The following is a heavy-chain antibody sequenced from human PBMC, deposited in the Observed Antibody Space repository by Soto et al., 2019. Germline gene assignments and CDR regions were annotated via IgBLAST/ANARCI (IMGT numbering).Heavy chain of an antibody. CDR3: ARAREYYDSSGFSY. CDR2: INAGNGYT. V-gene: IGHV1-3*01. J-gene: IGHJ4*02. CDR1: GYTFSLYA. Sequence: GASVKVSCKASGYTFSLYAIHWVRQAPGQRPEWMGWINAGNGYTKYSQKFQGRVTITRDTSASTAYMELSSLRSKDAAVYYCARAREYYDSSGFSYWGQGTRVTVSS. D-gene: IGHD3-22*01.